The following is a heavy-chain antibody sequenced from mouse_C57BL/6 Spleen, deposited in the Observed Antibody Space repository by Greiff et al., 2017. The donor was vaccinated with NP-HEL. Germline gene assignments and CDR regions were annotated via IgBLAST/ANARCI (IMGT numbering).Heavy chain of an antibody. CDR3: ARSKGYGSSLTGYFDV. CDR1: GYTFTSYW. Sequence: QVQLQQPGAELVRPGSSVKLSCKASGYTFTSYWMHWVKQRPIQGLEWIGNIDPSDSETHYNQKFKDKATLTVDKSSSTAYMQLSSLTSEDSAVYYCARSKGYGSSLTGYFDVWGTGTTVTVSS. J-gene: IGHJ1*03. V-gene: IGHV1-52*01. D-gene: IGHD1-1*01. CDR2: IDPSDSET.